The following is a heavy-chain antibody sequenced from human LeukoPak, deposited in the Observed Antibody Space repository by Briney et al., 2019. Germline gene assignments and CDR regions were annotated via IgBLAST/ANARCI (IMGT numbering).Heavy chain of an antibody. CDR2: IYRDGSAK. CDR1: GFTFSAFW. CDR3: AKDSNYYGSGSYNDY. D-gene: IGHD3-10*01. J-gene: IGHJ4*02. Sequence: GGSLRLSCAASGFTFSAFWMSWVRQAPGKGLEWVATIYRDGSAKYYLDSVKDRFTVSRDNAKNSLYLQMNSLRAEDTAVYYCAKDSNYYGSGSYNDYWGQGTLVTVSS. V-gene: IGHV3-7*03.